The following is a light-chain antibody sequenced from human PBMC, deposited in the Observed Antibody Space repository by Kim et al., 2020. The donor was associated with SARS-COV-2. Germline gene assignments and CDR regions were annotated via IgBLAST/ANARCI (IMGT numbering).Light chain of an antibody. J-gene: IGKJ2*01. CDR1: QSLVFRDGNTY. CDR2: KVS. V-gene: IGKV2D-30*01. CDR3: MQGTYWPYT. Sequence: DVVMTQSPLSLPVTLGQLASISCRSSQSLVFRDGNTYLNWFHQRPGQSPRRLIYKVSKWDSGVPDRFRGSGSGTDFTLKIDRVEADDIGVYYCMQGTYWPYTFGQGTKLEI.